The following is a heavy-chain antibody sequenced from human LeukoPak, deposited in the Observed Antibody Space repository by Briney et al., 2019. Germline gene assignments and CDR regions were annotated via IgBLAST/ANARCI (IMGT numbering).Heavy chain of an antibody. CDR3: AGYGAVSHGY. CDR1: GFTFSNHW. V-gene: IGHV3-74*01. Sequence: PGGSLRLSCAASGFTFSNHWMHWVRQAPGKGLVWVSRINSDGSSTSYADSVKGRFTISRDNAKNTLFLQMKSLGAEDTAVYCCAGYGAVSHGYWGQGTLVTVSS. CDR2: INSDGSST. D-gene: IGHD3-10*01. J-gene: IGHJ4*02.